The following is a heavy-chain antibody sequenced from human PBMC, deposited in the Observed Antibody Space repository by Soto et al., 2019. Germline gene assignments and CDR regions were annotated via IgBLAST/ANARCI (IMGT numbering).Heavy chain of an antibody. V-gene: IGHV3-33*01. D-gene: IGHD6-19*01. CDR2: IWYDGSNK. CDR1: GFTFSSYG. Sequence: GSLRLSCAASGFTFSSYGMHWVRQAPGKGLEWVAVIWYDGSNKYYADSVKGRFTISRDNSKNTLYLQMNSLRAEDTAVYYCARDRRDSSGWYVFDYWGQGTLVTVSS. CDR3: ARDRRDSSGWYVFDY. J-gene: IGHJ4*02.